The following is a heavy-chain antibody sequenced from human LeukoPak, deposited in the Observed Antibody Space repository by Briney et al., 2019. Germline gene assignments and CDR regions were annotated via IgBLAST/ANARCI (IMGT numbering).Heavy chain of an antibody. Sequence: PSETLSLTCTVSGGSISSYYWSWIRQPPGKGLEWIGNIYDSGSTNYNPSLKSRVTISVDTPKNQFSLKLSSVTAADTAVYYCARDTYYYDSSGYHNWFDPWGQGTLVTVSS. D-gene: IGHD3-22*01. V-gene: IGHV4-59*01. J-gene: IGHJ5*02. CDR2: IYDSGST. CDR1: GGSISSYY. CDR3: ARDTYYYDSSGYHNWFDP.